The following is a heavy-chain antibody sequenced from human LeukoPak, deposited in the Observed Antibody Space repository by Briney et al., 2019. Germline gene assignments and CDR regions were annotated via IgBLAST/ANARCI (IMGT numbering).Heavy chain of an antibody. D-gene: IGHD3-10*01. CDR2: IISSSSSYT. J-gene: IGHJ4*02. Sequence: PGGSLRLSCAASGFTFSDYYMSWIRQAPGKGLEWVSYIISSSSSYTNYADSVKGRFTISRDNAKNSLYLQMNSLRAEDTAVYYCARDVSGYYGSGSYHDYWGQGTLVTVSS. CDR1: GFTFSDYY. V-gene: IGHV3-11*06. CDR3: ARDVSGYYGSGSYHDY.